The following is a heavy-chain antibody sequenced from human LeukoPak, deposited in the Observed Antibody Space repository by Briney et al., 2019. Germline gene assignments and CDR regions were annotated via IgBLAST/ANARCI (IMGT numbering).Heavy chain of an antibody. CDR3: ARAYYYDSSGKTPAGY. Sequence: PGGSLRLSCAASGITVNSNYMSWVRQAPGKGLEWVSVIYSGSSTYHADSVKGRFTISRDTSKNTLYLQMNSLRAEDTAVYYCARAYYYDSSGKTPAGYWGQGTLVTVSS. CDR2: IYSGSST. CDR1: GITVNSNY. J-gene: IGHJ4*02. V-gene: IGHV3-53*01. D-gene: IGHD3-22*01.